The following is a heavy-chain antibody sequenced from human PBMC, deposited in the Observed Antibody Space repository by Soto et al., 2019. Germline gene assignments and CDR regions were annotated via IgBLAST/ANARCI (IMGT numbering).Heavy chain of an antibody. CDR3: AYGDYWTPFDY. Sequence: QVQLVESGGGVVQPGRSLRLSCAASGFTFSSYAMHWVRQAPGKGLEWVAVISYDGSNKYYADSVKGRFTISRDNSKNTLYLKMNSLRAEDTAVYYCAYGDYWTPFDYWGQGTLVTVSS. V-gene: IGHV3-30-3*01. D-gene: IGHD4-17*01. CDR2: ISYDGSNK. CDR1: GFTFSSYA. J-gene: IGHJ4*02.